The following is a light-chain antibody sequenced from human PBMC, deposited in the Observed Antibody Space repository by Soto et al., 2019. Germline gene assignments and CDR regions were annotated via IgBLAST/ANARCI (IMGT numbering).Light chain of an antibody. CDR3: QQHNQWPIT. J-gene: IGKJ5*01. CDR1: QSVVTN. Sequence: EIVMTQSPATLSVSPGERATLSCRASQSVVTNLAWYRQKPGQAPRLLIYYISTRATGIPARFSGSGSGTEFTLTINSLQSEDSAVYYCQQHNQWPITFGQGTRLEIK. V-gene: IGKV3D-15*01. CDR2: YIS.